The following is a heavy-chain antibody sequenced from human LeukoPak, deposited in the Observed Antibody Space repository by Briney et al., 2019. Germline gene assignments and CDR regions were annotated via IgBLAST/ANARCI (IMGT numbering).Heavy chain of an antibody. D-gene: IGHD3-10*01. Sequence: PGRSLRLSCAASGSTFSSYAMHWVRQAPGKGLEWVAVISYDGSNKYYADSVKGRFTISRDNSKNTLYLQMNSLRAEDTAVYYCARAPSGSYYKAFDYWGQGTLVTVSS. V-gene: IGHV3-30*04. J-gene: IGHJ4*02. CDR3: ARAPSGSYYKAFDY. CDR1: GSTFSSYA. CDR2: ISYDGSNK.